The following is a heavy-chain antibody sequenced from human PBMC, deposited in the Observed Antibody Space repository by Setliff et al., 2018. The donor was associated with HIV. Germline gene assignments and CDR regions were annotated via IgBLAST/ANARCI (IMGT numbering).Heavy chain of an antibody. J-gene: IGHJ6*02. V-gene: IGHV3-23*01. CDR3: ARDNLYYNLWNGSPVYGMDV. CDR1: GFTFSSYA. D-gene: IGHD3-3*01. CDR2: ISSNGGRT. Sequence: GGSLRLSCAASGFTFSSYAMTWVRQAPGKGLEWVSGISSNGGRTDYAEFAKGRFTISRDNSKNTLFLQMNSLRAEDTAIYYCARDNLYYNLWNGSPVYGMDVWGQGTTVTVSS.